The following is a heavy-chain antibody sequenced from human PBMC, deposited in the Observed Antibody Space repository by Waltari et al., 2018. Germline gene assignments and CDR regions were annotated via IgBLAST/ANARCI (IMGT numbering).Heavy chain of an antibody. CDR3: ARDRGRGLYLDT. Sequence: QLQLQESGPGLVKPSGTLSLTCDVSGDSMGSTDCWSWVRQSPQKGLEWLGQVRGDGRSNYNPSFASRVTVSLDTSNNQFSLRMTSATAADTAMYYCARDRGRGLYLDTWGPGTLVTVSP. CDR2: VRGDGRS. CDR1: GDSMGSTDC. D-gene: IGHD2-15*01. V-gene: IGHV4-4*02. J-gene: IGHJ5*02.